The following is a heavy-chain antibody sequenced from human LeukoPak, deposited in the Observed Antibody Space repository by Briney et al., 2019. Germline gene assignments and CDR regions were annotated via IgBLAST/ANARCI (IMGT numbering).Heavy chain of an antibody. CDR1: GGSFSGYY. J-gene: IGHJ4*02. CDR3: ARQNRYDIYYFDY. V-gene: IGHV4-34*01. CDR2: INHSGST. D-gene: IGHD3/OR15-3a*01. Sequence: KPSETLSLTCAVYGGSFSGYYWSWIRQPPGKGLEWIGEINHSGSTNYNPSLKSRVTISVDTSKNQFSLKLSSVTAADTAVYYCARQNRYDIYYFDYWGQGTLVTVSS.